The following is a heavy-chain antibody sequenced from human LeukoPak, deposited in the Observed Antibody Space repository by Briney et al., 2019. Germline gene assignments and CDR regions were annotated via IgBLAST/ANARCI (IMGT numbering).Heavy chain of an antibody. D-gene: IGHD3-16*01. Sequence: GGSLRLSCAASGFTFSNSWMNWVRQAPGKGLEWVSGISGSGGSTNYADSVKGRFTISRDNSKNTLYLQMNSPRAEDTAVYYCAKEDGGTNSFFDYWGQGTLVTVSS. CDR3: AKEDGGTNSFFDY. CDR2: ISGSGGST. J-gene: IGHJ4*02. CDR1: GFTFSNSW. V-gene: IGHV3-23*01.